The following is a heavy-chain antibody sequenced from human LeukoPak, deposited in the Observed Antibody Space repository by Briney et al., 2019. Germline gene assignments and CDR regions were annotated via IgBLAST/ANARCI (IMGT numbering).Heavy chain of an antibody. CDR1: GGSISSSSYY. V-gene: IGHV4-39*01. CDR2: IYYSGST. CDR3: ARQMGGFGELFEPFDY. D-gene: IGHD3-10*01. Sequence: SETLSLTCTVSGGSISSSSYYWGWIRQPPGKGLEWIGSIYYSGSTYYNPSLKSRVTISVDTSNKQFSLKLSSVTAADTAVYYCARQMGGFGELFEPFDYWGQGTLVTVSS. J-gene: IGHJ4*02.